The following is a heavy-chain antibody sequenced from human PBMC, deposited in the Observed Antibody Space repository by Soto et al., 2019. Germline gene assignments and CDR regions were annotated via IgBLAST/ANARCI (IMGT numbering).Heavy chain of an antibody. J-gene: IGHJ3*02. CDR2: IYSGGST. Sequence: GGSLRLSCAASGFTFSSYAMSWVRQAPGKGLEWVSVIYSGGSTYYADSVKGRFTISRDNSKNTLYLQMNSLRAEDTAVYYCARDQGITMVRGVYDAFDIWGKGKMLTVSS. CDR3: ARDQGITMVRGVYDAFDI. V-gene: IGHV3-66*01. D-gene: IGHD3-10*01. CDR1: GFTFSSYA.